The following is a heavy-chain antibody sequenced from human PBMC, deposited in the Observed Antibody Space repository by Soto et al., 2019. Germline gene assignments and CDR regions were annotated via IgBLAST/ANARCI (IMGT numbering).Heavy chain of an antibody. CDR2: IIPILGIA. Sequence: QVQLVQSGAEVKKPGSSVKVSCKASGGTFSSYTISWVRQAPGQGLEWMGRIIPILGIANYAQKFQGRVTITADKSTSTAYMERSSLRSEDTAVYYCASGRLYCSSTSCYLDYWGQGTLVTVSS. CDR3: ASGRLYCSSTSCYLDY. J-gene: IGHJ4*02. CDR1: GGTFSSYT. V-gene: IGHV1-69*02. D-gene: IGHD2-2*01.